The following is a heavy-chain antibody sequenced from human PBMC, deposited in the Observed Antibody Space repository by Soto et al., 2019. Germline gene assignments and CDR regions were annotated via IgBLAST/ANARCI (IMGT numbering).Heavy chain of an antibody. CDR2: INPNSGGT. D-gene: IGHD6-19*01. CDR3: ARDLGSGWSFDY. V-gene: IGHV1-2*02. Sequence: ASVKVSCKASGYTFTGYYMHWVRQAPGQGLEWMGWINPNSGGTNYAQKFRGRVTMTRDTSISTAYMELSRLRSDDTAVYYCARDLGSGWSFDYWGQGTLVTVSS. J-gene: IGHJ4*02. CDR1: GYTFTGYY.